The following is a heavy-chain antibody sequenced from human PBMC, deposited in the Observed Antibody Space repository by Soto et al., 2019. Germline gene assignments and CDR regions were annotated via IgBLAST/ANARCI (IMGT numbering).Heavy chain of an antibody. V-gene: IGHV1-69*01. CDR3: ARAFDCSSTSCSEDYYYGMDV. CDR2: IIPIFGTA. D-gene: IGHD2-2*01. Sequence: QVQLVQSGAEVKKPGSSVKVSCKASGGTFSSYAISWVRQAPVQGLEWMGGIIPIFGTANYAQKFQGRVTITADESTSTAYMELSSLRSEDTAVYYCARAFDCSSTSCSEDYYYGMDVWGQGTTVTVSS. J-gene: IGHJ6*02. CDR1: GGTFSSYA.